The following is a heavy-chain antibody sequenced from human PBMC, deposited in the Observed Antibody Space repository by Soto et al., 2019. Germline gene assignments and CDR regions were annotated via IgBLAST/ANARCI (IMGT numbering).Heavy chain of an antibody. CDR2: ISYDGSNK. CDR3: ARDQGGTTLYYHGMDV. Sequence: QVQLVESGGGVVQPGRSLRLSCAASGFTFSSYAMHWVRQAPGQGLEWVALISYDGSNKYYADSVKGRFTISRDNSKNTLYVQMNSLRPEDTAVYHCARDQGGTTLYYHGMDVWGQGTTVTVSS. V-gene: IGHV3-30-3*01. CDR1: GFTFSSYA. J-gene: IGHJ6*02. D-gene: IGHD1-7*01.